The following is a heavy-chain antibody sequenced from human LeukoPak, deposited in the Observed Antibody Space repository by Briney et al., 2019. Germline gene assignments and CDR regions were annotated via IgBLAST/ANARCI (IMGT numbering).Heavy chain of an antibody. J-gene: IGHJ6*03. CDR3: AKTSLSDPSGHYYYMDV. CDR1: GFTFSSYW. D-gene: IGHD3-3*01. V-gene: IGHV3-74*01. Sequence: PGGSLRLSCAASGFTFSSYWMHWVRQAPGKGLVWVSRINSDGSSTSYADSVKGRFTISRDNAKNTLYLQMNNLRIEDTALYYCAKTSLSDPSGHYYYMDVWAKGPRSPSP. CDR2: INSDGSST.